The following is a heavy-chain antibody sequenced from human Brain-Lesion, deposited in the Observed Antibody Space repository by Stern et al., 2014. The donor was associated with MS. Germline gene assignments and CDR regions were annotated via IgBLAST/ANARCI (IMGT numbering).Heavy chain of an antibody. CDR1: GYIFTGYY. CDR3: ARDQRGITIFGVVTDYYYLGMDV. D-gene: IGHD3-3*01. V-gene: IGHV1-2*02. CDR2: INPNTGGT. J-gene: IGHJ6*02. Sequence: QVQLVQSGAEVKKTGASVKVSCKTSGYIFTGYYIHWVRQAPGQGLAWMAWINPNTGGTKYAQKFQGRVTMSRDTSISTAYVELSSLTSDDTAVYYCARDQRGITIFGVVTDYYYLGMDVWGQGTTVTVSS.